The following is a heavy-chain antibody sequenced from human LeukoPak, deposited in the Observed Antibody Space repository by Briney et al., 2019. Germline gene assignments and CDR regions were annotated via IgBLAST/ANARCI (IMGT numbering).Heavy chain of an antibody. CDR3: ASWSSLGSGYYIDY. J-gene: IGHJ4*02. Sequence: GGSLRLSCAASGFTFSSYWMHWVRQAPGKGLVWVSRINSEGSSATYADSVRGRFTISGDNANNTLYLQMNSLRAEDTAVYYCASWSSLGSGYYIDYWGQGTLVTVSS. D-gene: IGHD3-22*01. V-gene: IGHV3-74*01. CDR1: GFTFSSYW. CDR2: INSEGSSA.